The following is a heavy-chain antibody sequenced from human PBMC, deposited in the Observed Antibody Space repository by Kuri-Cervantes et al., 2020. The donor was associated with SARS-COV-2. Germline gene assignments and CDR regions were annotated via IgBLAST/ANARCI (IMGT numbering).Heavy chain of an antibody. CDR1: GYTFTGYY. CDR2: INPNSGGT. Sequence: SVNVSCKPSGYTFTGYYMHWVRQAPGQGLEWMGRINPNSGGTNYAQKFQGRVTMTRDTSISTAYMELSRLRSDDTAAYYCASQLGGGASEYYFDYWGQGTLVTVSS. CDR3: ASQLGGGASEYYFDY. V-gene: IGHV1-2*06. D-gene: IGHD2-21*01. J-gene: IGHJ4*02.